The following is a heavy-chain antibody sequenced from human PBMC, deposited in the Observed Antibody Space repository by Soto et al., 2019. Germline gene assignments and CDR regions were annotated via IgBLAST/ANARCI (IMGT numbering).Heavy chain of an antibody. J-gene: IGHJ5*02. CDR2: MYYAGST. D-gene: IGHD1-26*01. V-gene: IGHV4-59*01. CDR1: GGSITSYY. CDR3: ARRDGATSKFDP. Sequence: QVQLQASGPGQVKPSETLSLTCTVSGGSITSYYWNWIRQSPGKGLEWIGYMYYAGSTKYNPSLRSRVTISGDTSKNQVSLTLRSVTAADTAVYYCARRDGATSKFDPWGQGTLVTVSS.